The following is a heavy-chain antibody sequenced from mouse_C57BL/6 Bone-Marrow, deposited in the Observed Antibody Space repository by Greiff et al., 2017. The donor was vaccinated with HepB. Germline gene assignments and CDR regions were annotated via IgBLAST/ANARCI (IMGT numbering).Heavy chain of an antibody. J-gene: IGHJ4*01. Sequence: QVQLQQSGAELARPGASVKLSCKASGYTFTSYGISWVKQRTGKGLEWIGEIYPRSGNTYYNEKFKGKATLTADKSSSTAYMELRSLTSEDSAVYFCASLGCYAMDYWGQGTSVTVSS. D-gene: IGHD4-1*01. CDR1: GYTFTSYG. V-gene: IGHV1-81*01. CDR3: ASLGCYAMDY. CDR2: IYPRSGNT.